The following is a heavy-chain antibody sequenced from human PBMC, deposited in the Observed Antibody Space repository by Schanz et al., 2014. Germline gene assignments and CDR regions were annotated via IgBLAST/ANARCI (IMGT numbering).Heavy chain of an antibody. V-gene: IGHV3-30*02. Sequence: GQLVESGGGLVQPGGSLRLSCAASGFSFNSYGMHWVRQAPGKGLEWVAFIWYDGSNKYYADSVKGRFTISRDNSKNTLYVQMNSLRAEDTAVYYCAKSMYSTSWAFDFWGQGAQVTVSS. J-gene: IGHJ4*02. CDR1: GFSFNSYG. D-gene: IGHD2-2*01. CDR2: IWYDGSNK. CDR3: AKSMYSTSWAFDF.